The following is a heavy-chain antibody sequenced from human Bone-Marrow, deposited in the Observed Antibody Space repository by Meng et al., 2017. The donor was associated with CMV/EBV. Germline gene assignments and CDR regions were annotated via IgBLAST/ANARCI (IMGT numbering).Heavy chain of an antibody. V-gene: IGHV1-2*02. J-gene: IGHJ4*02. CDR1: GYTFTSYY. CDR2: INPNSGGT. CDR3: ARRHPRIAAAGTLDY. Sequence: ASVKVSCEASGYTFTSYYMHWVRQAPGQGLEWMGWINPNSGGTNYAQKFQGRVTMTRDTSISTAYMELSRLRSDDTAVYYCARRHPRIAAAGTLDYWGQGTLVTVSS. D-gene: IGHD6-13*01.